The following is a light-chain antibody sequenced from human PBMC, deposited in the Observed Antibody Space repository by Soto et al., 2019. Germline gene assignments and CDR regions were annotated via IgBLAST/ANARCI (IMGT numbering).Light chain of an antibody. CDR2: EAN. Sequence: QSVLTQPASVSGSPGQSLTISCTGTSSDVGSSNLVSWYQQHPGKAPKLIIYEANKRPSGVSNHFFASKSGNTASLTISGLQAADEALYYCCSYAGLGRVFGGGTKLTVL. CDR3: CSYAGLGRV. J-gene: IGLJ3*02. CDR1: SSDVGSSNL. V-gene: IGLV2-23*01.